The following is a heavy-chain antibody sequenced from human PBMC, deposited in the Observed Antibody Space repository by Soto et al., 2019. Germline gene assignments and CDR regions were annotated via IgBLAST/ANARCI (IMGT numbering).Heavy chain of an antibody. CDR2: IYYSGST. V-gene: IGHV4-59*08. CDR1: GGSISSYY. J-gene: IGHJ6*02. Sequence: QVQLQESGPGLVKPSETLSLTCTVSGGSISSYYWSWIRQPPGKGLEWIGYIYYSGSTNYNPSLRCLDTISVDTSKTQFSLKLSSVTAADTAVYYWARTCSGYDFNYYYGMDVWGQGTTVTVSS. CDR3: ARTCSGYDFNYYYGMDV. D-gene: IGHD5-12*01.